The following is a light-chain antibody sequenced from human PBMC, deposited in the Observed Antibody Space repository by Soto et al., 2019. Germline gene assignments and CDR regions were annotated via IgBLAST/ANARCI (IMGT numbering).Light chain of an antibody. J-gene: IGLJ1*01. CDR2: DVN. V-gene: IGLV2-14*01. CDR3: SSYTITSTRL. Sequence: SALTQPASVSGSPGQSITISCTGTSSDIGAFDLVSWYQQHPGKAPKVMIYDVNTRPSGVSSRFSGSKSGNTASLAISGLQAEDEADYYCSSYTITSTRLFGTGTKVTVL. CDR1: SSDIGAFDL.